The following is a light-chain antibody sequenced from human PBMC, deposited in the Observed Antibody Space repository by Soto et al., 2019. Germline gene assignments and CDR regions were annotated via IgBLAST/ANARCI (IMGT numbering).Light chain of an antibody. CDR2: KAS. CDR3: QHYNSYSEA. J-gene: IGKJ1*01. V-gene: IGKV1-5*03. CDR1: QTISSW. Sequence: DIQMTQSPSTLSGSVGDRVTITCRASQTISSWLAWYQQKPGKAPKLLIYKASSLKSGVPSRFSGSGSGTEFTLTISSLQPDDFATYYCQHYNSYSEAFDQGTKVDI.